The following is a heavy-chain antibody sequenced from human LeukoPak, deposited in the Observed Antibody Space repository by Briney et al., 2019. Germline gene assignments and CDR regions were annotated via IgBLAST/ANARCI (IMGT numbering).Heavy chain of an antibody. CDR3: AREHCGSPTCGN. Sequence: AGGSLRLSCAASGFTFSSYSMNWVRQAPGKGLEWVSSISSSSSYIYYADSVKGRFTISRDNAKNSLYLHMNSLRADDTAVYYCAREHCGSPTCGNWGQGTLVTVSS. J-gene: IGHJ1*01. V-gene: IGHV3-21*01. CDR1: GFTFSSYS. D-gene: IGHD2-2*01. CDR2: ISSSSSYI.